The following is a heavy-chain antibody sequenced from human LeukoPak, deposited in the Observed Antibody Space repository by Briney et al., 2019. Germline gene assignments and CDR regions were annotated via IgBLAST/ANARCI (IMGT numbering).Heavy chain of an antibody. CDR1: GFTFSDYG. CDR2: INGSGGGT. J-gene: IGHJ4*02. D-gene: IGHD1-20*01. V-gene: IGHV3-23*01. Sequence: GGSLRLSCAASGFTFSDYGMSWVRQAPGKGLEWVSGINGSGGGTYYADSLKGRFTISRDNSNNTLYLQMNSLRAEDTAVYYCSKAYNWRSEYPGATAYWGQGTLVTVSS. CDR3: SKAYNWRSEYPGATAY.